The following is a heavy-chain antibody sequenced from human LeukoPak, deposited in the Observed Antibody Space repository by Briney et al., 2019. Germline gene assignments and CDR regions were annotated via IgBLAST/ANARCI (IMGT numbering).Heavy chain of an antibody. CDR1: GFTFQDYG. CDR3: AREDIGSGPDWFDP. Sequence: PGGSLRLSCAASGFTFQDYGLRCVRRAPGKGLEWVPAINWNGDSTNYADSVKGRFTISRDNARNSLYLEMNNLRAEDTAFYHCAREDIGSGPDWFDPWGQGTLVTVSS. CDR2: INWNGDST. D-gene: IGHD6-19*01. J-gene: IGHJ5*02. V-gene: IGHV3-20*01.